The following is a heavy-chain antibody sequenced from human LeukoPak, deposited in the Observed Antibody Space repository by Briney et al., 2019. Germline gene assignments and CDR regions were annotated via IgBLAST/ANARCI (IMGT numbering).Heavy chain of an antibody. V-gene: IGHV4-61*09. CDR2: IYMSGST. J-gene: IGHJ4*02. CDR1: VGSISSGNYY. Sequence: SQTLSLPCTVSVGSISSGNYYYSWIRQSAGKGMEWIGNIYMSGSTRYNPSLMSRVAMSVDTSKNQFSLKISSATAADTAVYYCARDWGIAAATPYYFDHWGQGILVTVSS. D-gene: IGHD6-13*01. CDR3: ARDWGIAAATPYYFDH.